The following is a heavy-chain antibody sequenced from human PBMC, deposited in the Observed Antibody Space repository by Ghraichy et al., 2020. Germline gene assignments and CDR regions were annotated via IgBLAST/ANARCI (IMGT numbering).Heavy chain of an antibody. V-gene: IGHV3-48*02. J-gene: IGHJ6*02. D-gene: IGHD3-9*01. CDR2: ITSSSTTI. Sequence: GGSLRLSCAASGFTFSDYSMNWVRQAPGKGLEWISYITSSSTTIYYADSVKDRFTISRDNAQNSLYLQISSLRDEDTAVYYCARDQYDLLTEDYGMDVWGQGTTVTVSS. CDR3: ARDQYDLLTEDYGMDV. CDR1: GFTFSDYS.